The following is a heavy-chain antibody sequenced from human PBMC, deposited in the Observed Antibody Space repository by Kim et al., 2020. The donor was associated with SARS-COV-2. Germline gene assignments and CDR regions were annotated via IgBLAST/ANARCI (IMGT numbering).Heavy chain of an antibody. J-gene: IGHJ4*02. CDR3: ARQGGYYSYYFDY. CDR1: GFTFSSYG. D-gene: IGHD3-22*01. V-gene: IGHV3-30*19. CDR2: ISYDGSNK. Sequence: GGSLRLSCAASGFTFSSYGMHWVRQAPGKGLEWVAVISYDGSNKYYVDSVKGRFTISRDNSKNTLYLQMNSLRAEDTAVYYCARQGGYYSYYFDYWGQGTLVTVSS.